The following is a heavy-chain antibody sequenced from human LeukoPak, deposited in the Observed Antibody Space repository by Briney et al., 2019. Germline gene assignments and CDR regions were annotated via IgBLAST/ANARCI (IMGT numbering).Heavy chain of an antibody. CDR2: INHSGST. J-gene: IGHJ5*02. CDR3: AAGIGYCSGGSCYWFDP. D-gene: IGHD2-15*01. CDR1: GGSFSGYY. V-gene: IGHV4-34*01. Sequence: SETLSLTCAVYGGSFSGYYWSWIRQPPGKGLEWIAEINHSGSTIYNPSLKSRVTISVDTSKNQFSLKLSSVTAADTAVYYCAAGIGYCSGGSCYWFDPWGQGTLVTVSS.